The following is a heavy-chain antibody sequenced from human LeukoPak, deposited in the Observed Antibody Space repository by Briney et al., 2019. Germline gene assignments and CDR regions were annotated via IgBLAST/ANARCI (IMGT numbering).Heavy chain of an antibody. CDR2: ISSRNSFI. J-gene: IGHJ4*02. CDR1: GINFNDYT. Sequence: GGSLSLSCEGSGINFNDYTMNWVRQAPGKGLEWVSSISSRNSFIHYTDSVKGRFTISGDNAKNSLYLQMDSLRAEDTAVYYCARAQFRHWGQGTLVTVSS. CDR3: ARAQFRH. V-gene: IGHV3-21*01. D-gene: IGHD5-24*01.